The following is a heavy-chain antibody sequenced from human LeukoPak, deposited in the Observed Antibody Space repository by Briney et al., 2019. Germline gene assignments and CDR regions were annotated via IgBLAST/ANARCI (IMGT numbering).Heavy chain of an antibody. D-gene: IGHD2-2*01. CDR2: INHSGST. CDR1: GGSFSGYY. V-gene: IGHV4-34*01. Sequence: SETLSLTCAVYGGSFSGYYWSWIRQPPGKGLEWIGEINHSGSTNYNPSLKSRVTISVDTSKNQFSLKLSSVTAADTAVYYCARHGTVPYYFDYWGQGTLVTVTS. J-gene: IGHJ4*02. CDR3: ARHGTVPYYFDY.